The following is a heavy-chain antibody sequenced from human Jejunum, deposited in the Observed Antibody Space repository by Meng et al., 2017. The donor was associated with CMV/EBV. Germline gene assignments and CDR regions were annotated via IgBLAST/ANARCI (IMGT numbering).Heavy chain of an antibody. CDR1: GISVTTNY. CDR3: VRVEEQLS. CDR2: IYSGGDKT. J-gene: IGHJ5*02. Sequence: QLGESGGGLVQPGGSLRLSCAVSGISVTTNYMTWVRQTQGKGLEWVSVIYSGGDKTYYADSVKGRFTISRDNAKNTLYLQMSSLTADDTAVYYCVRVEEQLSWGQGSLVTVSS. V-gene: IGHV3-66*01. D-gene: IGHD6-13*01.